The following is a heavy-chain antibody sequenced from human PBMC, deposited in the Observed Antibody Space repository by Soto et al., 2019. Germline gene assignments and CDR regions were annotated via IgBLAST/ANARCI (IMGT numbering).Heavy chain of an antibody. Sequence: ASVKVSCKASGGTFSSYAISWVRQAPGQGPEWMGGIIPIFGTANYAQKFQGRVTITADESTSTAYMELSSLRSEDTAVYYCARSIVVVTALDYWGQGTLVTVSS. CDR2: IIPIFGTA. CDR3: ARSIVVVTALDY. D-gene: IGHD2-21*02. V-gene: IGHV1-69*13. CDR1: GGTFSSYA. J-gene: IGHJ4*02.